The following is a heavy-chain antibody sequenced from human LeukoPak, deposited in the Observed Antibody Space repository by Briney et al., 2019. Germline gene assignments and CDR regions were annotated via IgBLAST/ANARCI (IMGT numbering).Heavy chain of an antibody. J-gene: IGHJ4*02. Sequence: GGSLTLSCAPSGFTFSSYAMSWVRQPPGEARVWWAAISGSGGSTYYADSVKGRVTICRDNAKNTLYLQMTSLRADATAVYYCAKVGGTDYDFWSGYYTRLDYWGQGTLVTVSS. CDR1: GFTFSSYA. CDR2: ISGSGGST. V-gene: IGHV3-23*01. CDR3: AKVGGTDYDFWSGYYTRLDY. D-gene: IGHD3-3*01.